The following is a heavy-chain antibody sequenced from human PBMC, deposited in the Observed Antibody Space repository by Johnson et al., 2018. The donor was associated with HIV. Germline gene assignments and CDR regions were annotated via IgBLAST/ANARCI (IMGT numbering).Heavy chain of an antibody. CDR2: IYSGGST. D-gene: IGHD2-15*01. CDR3: VRDHLRRSHAFDI. Sequence: VQLVESGGGLVQPGGSLRLSCEASGFSISSNYLSWVRQAPGKSLEWVSIIYSGGSTYYADSVKGRFTISRDNSKNTLYLQMNSLRAEDTAVYYCVRDHLRRSHAFDIWGRGTMVTVSS. J-gene: IGHJ3*02. CDR1: GFSISSNY. V-gene: IGHV3-53*01.